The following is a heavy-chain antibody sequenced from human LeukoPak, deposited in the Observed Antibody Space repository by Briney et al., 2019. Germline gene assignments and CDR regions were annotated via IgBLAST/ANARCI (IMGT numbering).Heavy chain of an antibody. J-gene: IGHJ4*02. CDR2: ISAYNGNT. CDR3: ARSRRDCSSTSCLFDY. CDR1: GYTFTSYG. V-gene: IGHV1-18*01. D-gene: IGHD2-2*01. Sequence: GASVKVSCKASGYTFTSYGISWVRQAPGQGLEWMGWISAYNGNTNYAQKLQGRVTMTTDTSTSTAYMELRSLRSDDTAVYYCARSRRDCSSTSCLFDYWGQGTLATVSS.